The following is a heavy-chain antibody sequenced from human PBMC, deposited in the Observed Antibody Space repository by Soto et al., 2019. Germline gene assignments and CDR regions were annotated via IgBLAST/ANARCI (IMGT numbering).Heavy chain of an antibody. J-gene: IGHJ4*02. D-gene: IGHD6-19*01. Sequence: GGCLRCSCAASGFIVSSYWMRWVRQGPGKGLERLAHIKQDGGERYYVDSVKGRFTISRDNAKNSLYLQMNSLRAEDTAMYYCARYFRGSGRDFFDYWGQGT. V-gene: IGHV3-7*01. CDR2: IKQDGGER. CDR3: ARYFRGSGRDFFDY. CDR1: GFIVSSYW.